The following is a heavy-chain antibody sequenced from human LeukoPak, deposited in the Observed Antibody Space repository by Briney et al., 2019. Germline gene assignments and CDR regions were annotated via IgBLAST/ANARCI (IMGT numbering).Heavy chain of an antibody. D-gene: IGHD1-26*01. J-gene: IGHJ4*02. Sequence: GGSLRLSCAASGFTSTKYAMNWVRQAPGKGLEWVSAISGSGGSTYYADSVKGRFTISRDNSKNTLYLQMNSLRAEDTAVYYCAKDLVGATEDYWGQGTLVTVSS. CDR2: ISGSGGST. CDR1: GFTSTKYA. CDR3: AKDLVGATEDY. V-gene: IGHV3-23*01.